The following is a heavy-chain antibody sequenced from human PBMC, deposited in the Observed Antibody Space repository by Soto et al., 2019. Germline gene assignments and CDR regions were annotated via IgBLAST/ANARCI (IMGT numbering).Heavy chain of an antibody. J-gene: IGHJ6*02. D-gene: IGHD6-19*01. CDR1: GFTFSSYS. Sequence: EVQLVESGGGLVQPGGSLRLSCAASGFTFSSYSMNWVRQAPGKGLEWGSYISSSSSTIYYADSVKGRFTISRDNAKNSLYLQMNSLRDEDTAVYYCAGYSSGWYESNYYYGMDVWGQGTTVTVSS. V-gene: IGHV3-48*02. CDR2: ISSSSSTI. CDR3: AGYSSGWYESNYYYGMDV.